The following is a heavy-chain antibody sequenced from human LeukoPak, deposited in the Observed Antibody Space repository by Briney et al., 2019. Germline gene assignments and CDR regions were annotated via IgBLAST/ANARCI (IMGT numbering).Heavy chain of an antibody. CDR1: GFTFSSYW. Sequence: GGSLRLSCAASGFTFSSYWMSWVRQAPGKALEWVANIKQDGSEKYYVDSVKGRFTISRDNAENSLYLQMNSLRAEDTAVYYCARDREMATLDPWGQGTLVTVSS. J-gene: IGHJ5*02. D-gene: IGHD5-24*01. V-gene: IGHV3-7*01. CDR3: ARDREMATLDP. CDR2: IKQDGSEK.